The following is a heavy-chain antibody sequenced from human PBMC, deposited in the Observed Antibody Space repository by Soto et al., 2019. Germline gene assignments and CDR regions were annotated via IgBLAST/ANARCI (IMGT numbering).Heavy chain of an antibody. CDR2: FDPEDGET. Sequence: ASVKVSCKVSGYTLTELSMHWVRQAPGKGLEWMGGFDPEDGETIYAQKFQGRVTMTEDTSTDTAYMELSSLRSEDTAVYYCATAAWNYDILTGYDYWGQGTLVTVSS. J-gene: IGHJ4*02. V-gene: IGHV1-24*01. D-gene: IGHD3-9*01. CDR3: ATAAWNYDILTGYDY. CDR1: GYTLTELS.